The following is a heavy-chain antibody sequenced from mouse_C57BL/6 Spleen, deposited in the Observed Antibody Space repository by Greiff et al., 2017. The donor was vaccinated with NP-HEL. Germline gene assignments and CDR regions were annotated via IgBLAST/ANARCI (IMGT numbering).Heavy chain of an antibody. J-gene: IGHJ2*01. CDR2: IDPSASYT. CDR1: GYTFTSYW. CDR3: ARSGITTVVASFDY. V-gene: IGHV1-69*01. Sequence: QVQLKQPGAELVMPGSSFPLSFPSSGYTFTSYWMHWVKQRPGQGLEWIGEIDPSASYTHYKQKFKGKSTLTVDKSSSTAYMQLSSLTSEDSAVYYCARSGITTVVASFDYWGQGTTLTVSS. D-gene: IGHD1-1*01.